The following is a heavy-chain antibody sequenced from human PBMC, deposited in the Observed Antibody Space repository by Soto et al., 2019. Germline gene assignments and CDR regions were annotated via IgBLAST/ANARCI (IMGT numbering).Heavy chain of an antibody. CDR1: GFTFSSYV. J-gene: IGHJ5*02. CDR3: ARDYYDSSGYYFRFDP. D-gene: IGHD3-22*01. CDR2: ITSNGGST. Sequence: PGGSLRLSCSASGFTFSSYVMNWVRPAPGKGLEYVSGITSNGGSTFYADSVKGRFIISRDNSQNTAYMELSSLRSEDTAVYYCARDYYDSSGYYFRFDPWGQGTLVTVSS. V-gene: IGHV3-64*04.